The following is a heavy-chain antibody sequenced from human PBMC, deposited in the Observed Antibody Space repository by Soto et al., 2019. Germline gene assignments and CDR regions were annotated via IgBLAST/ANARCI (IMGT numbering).Heavy chain of an antibody. CDR3: ASCARPDFYYVYV. D-gene: IGHD6-6*01. CDR1: GFTLSGYA. CDR2: ISSNGVGT. J-gene: IGHJ6*03. V-gene: IGHV3-64*01. Sequence: EVQLAESGGGLAQPGGSLRLSCAASGFTLSGYAMDWVRQAPGKGLEYVSGISSNGVGTYYANSVQGRFTISRDNSKNTVYRQMGSLRLEDMDVYYCASCARPDFYYVYVWGKGTTVTVSS.